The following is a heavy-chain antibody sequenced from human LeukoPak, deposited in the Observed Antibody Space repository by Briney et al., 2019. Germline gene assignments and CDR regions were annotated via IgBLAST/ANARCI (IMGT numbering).Heavy chain of an antibody. CDR3: AREIWGSGTPFDY. CDR2: INHSGST. CDR1: DGSFSGYY. V-gene: IGHV4-34*01. D-gene: IGHD3-10*01. Sequence: SETLSLTCAVYDGSFSGYYWSWIRQPPGKGLEWIGEINHSGSTNYNPSLKSRVTISVDTSKNQFSLKLSSVTAADTAVYYCAREIWGSGTPFDYWGQGTLVTVSS. J-gene: IGHJ4*02.